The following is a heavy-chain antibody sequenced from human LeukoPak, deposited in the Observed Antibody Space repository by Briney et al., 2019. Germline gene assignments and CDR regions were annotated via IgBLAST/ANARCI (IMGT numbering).Heavy chain of an antibody. J-gene: IGHJ4*02. CDR1: GFTFSSYA. D-gene: IGHD2-21*02. Sequence: GGSLRLSCAASGFTFSSYAMSWVRQAPGKGLEWVSSISGSGDSTFYADSVKGRSSISRDNSKNTLYLQVNGLRTEDTAVYYCAKDRLLNCRGDCYIFDYWGQGTVVTVSS. CDR3: AKDRLLNCRGDCYIFDY. V-gene: IGHV3-23*01. CDR2: ISGSGDST.